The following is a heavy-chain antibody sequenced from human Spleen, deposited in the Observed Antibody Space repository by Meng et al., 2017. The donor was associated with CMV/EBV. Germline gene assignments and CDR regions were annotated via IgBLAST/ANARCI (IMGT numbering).Heavy chain of an antibody. V-gene: IGHV3-21*04. CDR3: AKVASLISLRYSLGWFDP. CDR1: GFTFSSYS. D-gene: IGHD3-9*01. Sequence: GESLKISCAASGFTFSSYSMNWVRQAPGKGLEWVSSISSSSSYIYYADSVKGRFTISRDNAKNTLYLQMNSLRAEDTAVYYCAKVASLISLRYSLGWFDPWGQGTLVTVSS. CDR2: ISSSSSYI. J-gene: IGHJ5*02.